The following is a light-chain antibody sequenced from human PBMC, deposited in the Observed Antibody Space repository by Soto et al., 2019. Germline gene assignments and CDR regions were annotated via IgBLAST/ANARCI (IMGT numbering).Light chain of an antibody. CDR1: QSVLYSSNNKKY. CDR3: QQYYATPPYT. CDR2: WAS. J-gene: IGKJ2*01. V-gene: IGKV4-1*01. Sequence: DIVMTQSPDSLAVFLGERATINCKSSQSVLYSSNNKKYLAWYQQKAGQPPKLLIYWASTRESGGPDRFSGSGSGTDFTLTISSLQAEDVAVYYCQQYYATPPYTFGQGTKLEIK.